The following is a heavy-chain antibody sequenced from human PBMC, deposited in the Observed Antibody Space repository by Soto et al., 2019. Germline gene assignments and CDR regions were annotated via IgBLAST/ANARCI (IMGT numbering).Heavy chain of an antibody. CDR2: IYWDDDK. Sequence: SGPTLVNPTQTLTLTCTFSGFSLSTTGVGVGWIRQPPGKALEGLALIYWDDDKRYNPSLNSRLTITKDTSKNQVVLAMTNMDPVDTATYYCVQSRCGGDCLQSYSSHSYYGLDVWGQGTTVTVSS. CDR1: GFSLSTTGVG. V-gene: IGHV2-5*02. D-gene: IGHD2-21*02. CDR3: VQSRCGGDCLQSYSSHSYYGLDV. J-gene: IGHJ6*02.